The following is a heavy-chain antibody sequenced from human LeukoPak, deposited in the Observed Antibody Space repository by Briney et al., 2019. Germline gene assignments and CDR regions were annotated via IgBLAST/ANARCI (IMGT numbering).Heavy chain of an antibody. CDR1: GGSISSSNYY. D-gene: IGHD6-13*01. V-gene: IGHV4-39*01. Sequence: SETLSLTCTVSGGSISSSNYYWAWIRQPPGKGPGWIGTIHYSGSTNYNPSLRSRVTLSVDTSKNQFSLKLSSVTAADTAVYYCARQGAAAGDSDYWGQGTLVTVSS. J-gene: IGHJ4*02. CDR2: IHYSGST. CDR3: ARQGAAAGDSDY.